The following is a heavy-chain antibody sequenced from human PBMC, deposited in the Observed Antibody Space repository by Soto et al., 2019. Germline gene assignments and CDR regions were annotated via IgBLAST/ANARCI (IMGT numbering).Heavy chain of an antibody. Sequence: GGSLRLSCAASGFAFSNYGMHWVRQAPGKGLEWVAVISYDGVNKIYADSVRGRLTISRDFSNDTLYLQLNRLRAEDTAVYYCAKDHYYRSGTHRYDYFGMDVWGQGTTVTVSS. V-gene: IGHV3-30*18. J-gene: IGHJ6*02. CDR1: GFAFSNYG. CDR3: AKDHYYRSGTHRYDYFGMDV. D-gene: IGHD3-10*01. CDR2: ISYDGVNK.